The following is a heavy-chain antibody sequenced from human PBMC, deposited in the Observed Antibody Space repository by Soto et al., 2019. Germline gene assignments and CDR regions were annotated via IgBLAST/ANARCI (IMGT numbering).Heavy chain of an antibody. J-gene: IGHJ4*02. CDR1: GFTFSSYA. Sequence: PGGSLRLSCAASGFTFSSYAMHWVRQAPGKGLEWVAVISYDGSNKYYADSVKGRFTISRDNSKNTLYLQINSLRAEDTAVYYCARDRFYYGDYYFDYWGQGTLVTVSS. CDR3: ARDRFYYGDYYFDY. D-gene: IGHD4-17*01. CDR2: ISYDGSNK. V-gene: IGHV3-30-3*01.